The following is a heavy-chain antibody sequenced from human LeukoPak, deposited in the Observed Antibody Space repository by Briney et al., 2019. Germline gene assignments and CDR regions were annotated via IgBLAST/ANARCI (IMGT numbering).Heavy chain of an antibody. CDR2: IGSKAYGETA. CDR1: GFTFGDYA. V-gene: IGHV3-49*03. J-gene: IGHJ4*02. Sequence: GGSLRLSCTASGFTFGDYAMSWIRQAPGKGLEWVGFIGSKAYGETADYAASVKGRFTISRDDSKAIAYLQMNSLKTEDTAVYHCTRDRGAYNLYDYWGQGTLVTVSS. D-gene: IGHD1-1*01. CDR3: TRDRGAYNLYDY.